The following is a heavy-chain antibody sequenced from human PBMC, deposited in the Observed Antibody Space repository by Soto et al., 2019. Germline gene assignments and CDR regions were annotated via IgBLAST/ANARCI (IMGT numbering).Heavy chain of an antibody. J-gene: IGHJ4*02. CDR3: ARGGDPRLVELSNFDY. Sequence: QVQLQESGPGLVKPSQTLSLTCTVSGGSISSGGYYWSWIRQHPGKGLEWIGYIYYSGSTYYNPSLKSRVTISVDTSKNQFSLKLSSVTAADTAVYYCARGGDPRLVELSNFDYWSQGTLVTVSS. CDR2: IYYSGST. D-gene: IGHD2-8*02. CDR1: GGSISSGGYY. V-gene: IGHV4-31*03.